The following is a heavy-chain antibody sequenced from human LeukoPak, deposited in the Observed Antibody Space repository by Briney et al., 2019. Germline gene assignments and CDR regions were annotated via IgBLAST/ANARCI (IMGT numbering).Heavy chain of an antibody. V-gene: IGHV4-30-4*01. CDR2: IYYSGST. CDR3: ARGRNLYDYVRGSYRPPYNWFDP. CDR1: GGSISSGDYY. D-gene: IGHD3-16*02. J-gene: IGHJ5*02. Sequence: SQTLSLTCTVSGGSISSGDYYWSWIRQPPGTGLEWIGYIYYSGSTYYNPSLKSRVTISVDTSKNQFSLKLSSVTAADTAVYYCARGRNLYDYVRGSYRPPYNWFDPWGQGTLVTVSS.